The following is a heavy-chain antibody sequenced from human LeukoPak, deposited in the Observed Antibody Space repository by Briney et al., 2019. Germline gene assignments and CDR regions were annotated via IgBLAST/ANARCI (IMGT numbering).Heavy chain of an antibody. CDR1: GGSISSYY. CDR3: ARAVRYGDYGANDAFDI. CDR2: IYTSGST. J-gene: IGHJ3*02. Sequence: SETLSLTCTVSGGSISSYYWSLIRQPAGKGLEWIGRIYTSGSTNYNPSLKSRVTMSVDTSKNQFSLKLSSVTAADTAVYYCARAVRYGDYGANDAFDIWGQGTMVTVSS. V-gene: IGHV4-4*07. D-gene: IGHD4-17*01.